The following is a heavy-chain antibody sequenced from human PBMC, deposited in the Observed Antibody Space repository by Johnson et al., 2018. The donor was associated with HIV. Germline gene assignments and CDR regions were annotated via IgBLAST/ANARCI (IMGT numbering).Heavy chain of an antibody. CDR3: VKGHMGSGWYKGDAFDL. CDR2: ISWNSGSL. J-gene: IGHJ3*01. Sequence: EVQLVESGGGLVQPGGSLKLSCAASGFTFDDYVMHWVRQAPGKGLEWVSGISWNSGSLDYADSVKGRFTISRDNAKNSLYLQMNSLRTEDTALYYCVKGHMGSGWYKGDAFDLWGQGTMVTVSS. D-gene: IGHD6-19*01. V-gene: IGHV3-9*01. CDR1: GFTFDDYV.